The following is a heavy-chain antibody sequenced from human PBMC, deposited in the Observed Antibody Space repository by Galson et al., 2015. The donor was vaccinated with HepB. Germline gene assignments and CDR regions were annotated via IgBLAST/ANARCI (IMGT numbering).Heavy chain of an antibody. Sequence: SLRLSCAASGFTFSSYAMHWVRQAPGKGLEYVSAISSNGGSTYYADSVKGRFTISRDNSKNTLYLQMSSLRAEDTAVYYCVSGHLEYCSSTSCPHWVDYWGQGTLVTVSS. J-gene: IGHJ4*02. D-gene: IGHD2-2*01. CDR3: VSGHLEYCSSTSCPHWVDY. CDR1: GFTFSSYA. CDR2: ISSNGGST. V-gene: IGHV3-64D*06.